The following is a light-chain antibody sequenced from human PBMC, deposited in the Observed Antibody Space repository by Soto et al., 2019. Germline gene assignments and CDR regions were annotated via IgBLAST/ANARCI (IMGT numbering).Light chain of an antibody. V-gene: IGKV3-20*01. Sequence: EIVLTQSPGTLSLSPGERATLSCRASQSVSSSYLAWYQQKPGQAPRLLIYGASSRATGIPDRFSGSGSGTDFTLTISRLEPEDFAVYYCQQYGSSVFTFCPGTKVDIK. CDR1: QSVSSSY. CDR2: GAS. J-gene: IGKJ3*01. CDR3: QQYGSSVFT.